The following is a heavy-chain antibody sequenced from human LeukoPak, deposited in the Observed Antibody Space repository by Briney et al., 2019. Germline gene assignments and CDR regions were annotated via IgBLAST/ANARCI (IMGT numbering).Heavy chain of an antibody. D-gene: IGHD3-22*01. Sequence: GGSLRLSCAASGFTFSSYSMNWVRQAPGKGLEWVSSISSSSSYIYYADSVKGRFTISRDNAKNPLYLQMNSLRAEDTAVYYCARDLLYYYDSSGLFLWGQGTLVTVSS. CDR2: ISSSSSYI. CDR3: ARDLLYYYDSSGLFL. CDR1: GFTFSSYS. V-gene: IGHV3-21*01. J-gene: IGHJ4*02.